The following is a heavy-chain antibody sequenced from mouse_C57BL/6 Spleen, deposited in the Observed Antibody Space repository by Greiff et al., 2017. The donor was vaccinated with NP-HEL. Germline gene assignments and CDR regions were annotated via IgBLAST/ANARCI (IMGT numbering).Heavy chain of an antibody. V-gene: IGHV1-81*01. CDR1: GYPFTSYG. D-gene: IGHD1-1*01. J-gene: IGHJ4*01. Sequence: VQLKESGAELARPGASVKLSCKASGYPFTSYGISWVKQRTGQGLEWIGEIYPRSGNTYYNEKFKGKATLTADRSSSTAYMELRSLTSEDSAVYFCARLGAITTVVGGYAMDYWGQGTSVTVSS. CDR3: ARLGAITTVVGGYAMDY. CDR2: IYPRSGNT.